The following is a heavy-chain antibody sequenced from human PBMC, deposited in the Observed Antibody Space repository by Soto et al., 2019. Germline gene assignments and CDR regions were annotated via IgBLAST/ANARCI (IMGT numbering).Heavy chain of an antibody. J-gene: IGHJ4*02. D-gene: IGHD6-19*01. Sequence: QVQLAESGGGVVQPGKSLRLSCAASGFIFRSYGFHWVRQAPGKGLEWVALISHDGSNAYYADAVKGRFTISRDNAKGTVYLQMNSLRAEDTAVYYCAKQGIEVAGTDYFDYWGQGALVTVAS. CDR3: AKQGIEVAGTDYFDY. V-gene: IGHV3-30*18. CDR1: GFIFRSYG. CDR2: ISHDGSNA.